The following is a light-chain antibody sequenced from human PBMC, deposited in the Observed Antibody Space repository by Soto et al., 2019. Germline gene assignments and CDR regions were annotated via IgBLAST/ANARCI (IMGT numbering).Light chain of an antibody. CDR3: QQYASTPPT. Sequence: DIVMTQSPDSLAVSLGERATINCKSSQSVLYSSNNKNYLAWYQQRPGQPPKLLIYWASTRESGVPDRFSGSGSGTDFTLTITSLQAEDVAVYYCQQYASTPPTFGQRTKLEIK. V-gene: IGKV4-1*01. J-gene: IGKJ2*01. CDR2: WAS. CDR1: QSVLYSSNNKNY.